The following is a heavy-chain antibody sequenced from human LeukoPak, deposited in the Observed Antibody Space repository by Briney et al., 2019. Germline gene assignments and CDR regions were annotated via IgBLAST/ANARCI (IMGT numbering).Heavy chain of an antibody. CDR2: ISGYNGYT. Sequence: SVKVSCKASGYTFTRYAISWVRQAPGQGLEWMGWISGYNGYTKNAQKFHGRVTMTTDTSTSTANMELRSLRSDDTAVYYCARGQSNRLLWVGESLSNINPFDYWGQGTLVTVSS. CDR3: ARGQSNRLLWVGESLSNINPFDY. J-gene: IGHJ4*02. V-gene: IGHV1-18*01. D-gene: IGHD3-10*01. CDR1: GYTFTRYA.